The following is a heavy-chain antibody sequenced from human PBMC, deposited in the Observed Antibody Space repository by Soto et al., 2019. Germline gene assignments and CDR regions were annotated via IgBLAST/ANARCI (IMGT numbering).Heavy chain of an antibody. CDR3: ARAPARAIRFFDVDV. V-gene: IGHV4-34*01. CDR1: GGSFSGYY. J-gene: IGHJ6*04. D-gene: IGHD3-3*01. CDR2: INHSGST. Sequence: SETLSLTCAVYGGSFSGYYWSWIRQPPGKGLEWIGEINHSGSTNYNPSLKSRVTISVDTSKNQFSLKLSSVTAADTAVYYCARAPARAIRFFDVDVWGKGTTVTVSS.